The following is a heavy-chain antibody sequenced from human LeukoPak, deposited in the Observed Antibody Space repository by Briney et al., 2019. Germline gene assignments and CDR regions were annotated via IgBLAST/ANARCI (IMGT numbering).Heavy chain of an antibody. J-gene: IGHJ4*02. CDR1: GYTFTSYD. D-gene: IGHD6-13*01. CDR2: MNPNSGNT. Sequence: ASVKVSCKASGYTFTSYDINWVRQATGQGLEWMGWMNPNSGNTGYAQKFQGRVTMTRNTSISTAYMELSSLRSEDTAVYYCAKDGIATAANFLNMVSDYWGQGTLVTVSS. V-gene: IGHV1-8*01. CDR3: AKDGIATAANFLNMVSDY.